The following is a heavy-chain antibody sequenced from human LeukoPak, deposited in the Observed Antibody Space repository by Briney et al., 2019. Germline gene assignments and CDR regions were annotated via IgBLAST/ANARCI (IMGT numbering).Heavy chain of an antibody. V-gene: IGHV1-69*13. D-gene: IGHD6-19*01. CDR2: IIPIFGTA. CDR1: GGTFSSYA. J-gene: IGHJ3*02. CDR3: ARAVAGGDAFDI. Sequence: ASEKVSCKASGGTFSSYAISWVRQAPGQGLEWMGGIIPIFGTANYAQKFQGRVTITADESTSTAYMELSSLRSEDTAVYYCARAVAGGDAFDIWGQGTMVTVSS.